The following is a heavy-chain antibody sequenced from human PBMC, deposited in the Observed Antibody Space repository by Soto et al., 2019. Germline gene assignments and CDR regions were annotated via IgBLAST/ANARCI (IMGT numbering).Heavy chain of an antibody. V-gene: IGHV1-69*02. Sequence: QVQLVQSGAEVKKPGSSVKVSCKASGGTFSSYTISWVRQAPGQGLEWMGRIIPILGIANYAQKFQGRVTITADNSTSTAYMELSSLRSEATAVYYCARRDVYGDTLGDYWGQGTLLTVSS. CDR2: IIPILGIA. CDR1: GGTFSSYT. J-gene: IGHJ4*02. CDR3: ARRDVYGDTLGDY. D-gene: IGHD4-17*01.